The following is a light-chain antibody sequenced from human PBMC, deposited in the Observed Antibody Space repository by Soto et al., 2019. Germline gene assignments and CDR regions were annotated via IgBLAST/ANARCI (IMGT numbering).Light chain of an antibody. CDR1: NSDVGRYKR. CDR3: SSYTSSSTVV. CDR2: DVS. Sequence: QSALTQPPSVSGSPGQSVTISCTGTNSDVGRYKRVSWYQQPPGTAPKLMIYDVSNRPSGVSNRFSGSKSGNTASLTISGLQAEDEADYYCSSYTSSSTVVFGGGTKLTVL. V-gene: IGLV2-18*02. J-gene: IGLJ2*01.